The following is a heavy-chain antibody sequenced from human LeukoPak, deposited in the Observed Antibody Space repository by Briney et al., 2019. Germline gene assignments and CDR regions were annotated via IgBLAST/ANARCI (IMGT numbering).Heavy chain of an antibody. V-gene: IGHV3-23*01. CDR3: AKGPGYCSSTSCYRNYFDY. CDR2: ISGSGGST. Sequence: ETLSLTCAVYGGSFSGYYWSWIRQPPGKGLEWVSAISGSGGSTYYADSVKGRFTISRDNSKNTLYLQMNSLRAEDTAVYYCAKGPGYCSSTSCYRNYFDYWGQGTLVTVSS. CDR1: GGSFSGYY. D-gene: IGHD2-2*01. J-gene: IGHJ4*02.